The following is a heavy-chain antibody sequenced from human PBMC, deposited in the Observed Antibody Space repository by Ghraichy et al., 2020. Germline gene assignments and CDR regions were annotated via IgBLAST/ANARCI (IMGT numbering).Heavy chain of an antibody. V-gene: IGHV4-59*01. J-gene: IGHJ4*02. Sequence: SETLSLTCTVSGGSISSYYWSWIRQPPGKGLEWIGYIYYSGSTNYNPSLKSRVTISVDTSKNQFSLKLSSVTAADTAVYYCARDHAYYGSSGYFGYFDYWGQGTLVTVSS. D-gene: IGHD3-22*01. CDR1: GGSISSYY. CDR3: ARDHAYYGSSGYFGYFDY. CDR2: IYYSGST.